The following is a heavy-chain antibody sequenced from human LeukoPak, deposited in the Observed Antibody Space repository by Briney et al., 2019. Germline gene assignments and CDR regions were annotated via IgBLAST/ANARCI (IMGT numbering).Heavy chain of an antibody. Sequence: GGSLRLSCAASGFNFSNYAMNWVRQAPGKGLEWVSGLSGSGRSTYYADSVKGRVAISRDNSKNTLYLQMNSLRAEDTAVYYCAKDRVVAATPIGWFDPWGQGTLVTVSS. J-gene: IGHJ5*02. CDR1: GFNFSNYA. CDR3: AKDRVVAATPIGWFDP. V-gene: IGHV3-23*01. D-gene: IGHD2-15*01. CDR2: LSGSGRST.